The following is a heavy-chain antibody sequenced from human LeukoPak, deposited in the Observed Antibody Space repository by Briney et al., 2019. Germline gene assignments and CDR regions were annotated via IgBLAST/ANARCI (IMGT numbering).Heavy chain of an antibody. V-gene: IGHV4-61*02. D-gene: IGHD1-26*01. Sequence: SETQSLTCTVSGGSISSGGYYWSWIRQPAGNGLEWIGRIYTSGSTNYNPSLKSRVTISVDTSKNQFSLKLSSVTAADTAVYYCARGEWANWFDPWGQGTLVTVSS. J-gene: IGHJ5*02. CDR2: IYTSGST. CDR3: ARGEWANWFDP. CDR1: GGSISSGGYY.